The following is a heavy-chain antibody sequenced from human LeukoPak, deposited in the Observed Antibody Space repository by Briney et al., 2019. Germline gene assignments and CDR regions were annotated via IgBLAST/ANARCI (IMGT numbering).Heavy chain of an antibody. J-gene: IGHJ5*02. CDR3: AKDLWLERRSSNWFDP. V-gene: IGHV3-23*01. Sequence: GGSLRLSCAASGFTFSSYAMSWVRQAPGKGLEWVSAISGSGGSTYYADSVKGRFTISRDNSKNTLYLQMNSLRAEVTAVYYCAKDLWLERRSSNWFDPWGQGTLVTVSS. D-gene: IGHD1-1*01. CDR2: ISGSGGST. CDR1: GFTFSSYA.